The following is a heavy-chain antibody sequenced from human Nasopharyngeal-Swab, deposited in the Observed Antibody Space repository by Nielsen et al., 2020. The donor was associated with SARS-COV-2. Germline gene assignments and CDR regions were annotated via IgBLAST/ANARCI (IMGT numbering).Heavy chain of an antibody. Sequence: GGSLRLSFAASGFTFIDSAIHWVPQPSGKGLEWVGRVRSKGNNYATAYSASVKGRFIIFRDDPTNTAYLQMNSLKTEDTAMYYCTRCGGGCYSGRDYWGQGTLVTVSS. V-gene: IGHV3-73*01. CDR1: GFTFIDSA. D-gene: IGHD2-15*01. CDR3: TRCGGGCYSGRDY. CDR2: VRSKGNNYAT. J-gene: IGHJ4*02.